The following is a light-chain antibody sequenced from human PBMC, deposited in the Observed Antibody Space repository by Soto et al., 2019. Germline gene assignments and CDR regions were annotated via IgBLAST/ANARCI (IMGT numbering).Light chain of an antibody. V-gene: IGLV2-14*01. CDR2: DVS. Sequence: QSAMTQPDSVSGSPGQSITISCTGTSSDVGGHNSVSWYRQDPGKAPKLMIYDVSNRPSGVSDRFYGSKSGNTASLTIPGLKIEDEADYYCSSFKSRGTEVLGTGTKVTVL. J-gene: IGLJ1*01. CDR1: SSDVGGHNS. CDR3: SSFKSRGTEV.